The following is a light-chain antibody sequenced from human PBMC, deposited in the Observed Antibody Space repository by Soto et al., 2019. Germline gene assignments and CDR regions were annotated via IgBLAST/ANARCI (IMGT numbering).Light chain of an antibody. J-gene: IGKJ1*01. CDR1: QSISSW. CDR3: QQYNSYSTWT. Sequence: DIPMTQSPSTLSASVEHRVTITVRASQSISSWLAWFQRKPGKAPNLLIYKASSLESGVPSRFSGSGSGTEFTLTISSLQPDDFETYFCQQYNSYSTWTFGQGTKEEI. V-gene: IGKV1-5*03. CDR2: KAS.